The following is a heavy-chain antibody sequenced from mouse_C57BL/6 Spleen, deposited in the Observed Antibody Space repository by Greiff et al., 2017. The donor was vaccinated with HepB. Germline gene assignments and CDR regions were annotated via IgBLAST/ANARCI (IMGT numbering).Heavy chain of an antibody. J-gene: IGHJ1*03. CDR2: IYPSDSET. D-gene: IGHD1-1*01. CDR3: ARPYYDGSSGYFEG. Sequence: QVQLQQPGAELVRPGSSVKLSCKASGYTFTSYWMDWVKQRPGQGLEWIGNIYPSDSETHYNQKFKDKATLTVDKSSSTAYMKLSSLTSEDSAVYYCARPYYDGSSGYFEGWGTGTTVTVSS. CDR1: GYTFTSYW. V-gene: IGHV1-61*01.